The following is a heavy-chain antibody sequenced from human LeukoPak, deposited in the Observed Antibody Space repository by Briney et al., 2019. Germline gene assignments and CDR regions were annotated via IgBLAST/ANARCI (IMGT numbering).Heavy chain of an antibody. J-gene: IGHJ5*02. V-gene: IGHV4-31*03. CDR1: GGSISSGGYY. Sequence: SETLSLTCTLSGGSISSGGYYWSWIRQHPGKGLEWIGYIYYSGSTYYNPSLKSRVTISVDTSKNQFSLKLSSVTAADTAVYYCARSPDHRGNWFDPWGQGTLVTVSS. CDR3: ARSPDHRGNWFDP. CDR2: IYYSGST. D-gene: IGHD2-15*01.